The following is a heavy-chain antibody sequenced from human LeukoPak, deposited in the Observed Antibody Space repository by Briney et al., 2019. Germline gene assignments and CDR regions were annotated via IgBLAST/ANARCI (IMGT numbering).Heavy chain of an antibody. J-gene: IGHJ6*02. D-gene: IGHD3-22*01. CDR1: GYTFTSYY. Sequence: ASVKVSCKASGYTFTSYYMHWVRQAPGQGLEWMGIIDPSGGSTSYAQKFQGRVTMTRDTSTSTVYMELSSLRSEDTAAYYCARDITMIVVYYGMDVWGQGTTVTVSS. CDR3: ARDITMIVVYYGMDV. CDR2: IDPSGGST. V-gene: IGHV1-46*01.